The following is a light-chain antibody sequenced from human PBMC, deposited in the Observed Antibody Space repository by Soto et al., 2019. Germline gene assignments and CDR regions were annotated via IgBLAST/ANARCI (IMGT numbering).Light chain of an antibody. J-gene: IGKJ2*01. CDR1: QSVNSN. CDR3: QQYNDWPLYT. Sequence: EIVMTQSPTIVSVSPGESATLSCRASQSVNSNLAWYQQKPGQAPRLLISGASTRAPGIAARFSGSGSGTNFTLSISGLQSADFAVYYCQQYNDWPLYTFGQGTKLEIK. CDR2: GAS. V-gene: IGKV3-15*01.